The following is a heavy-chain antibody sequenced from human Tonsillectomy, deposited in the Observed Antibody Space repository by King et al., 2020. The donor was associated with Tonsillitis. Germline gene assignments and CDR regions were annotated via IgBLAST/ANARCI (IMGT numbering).Heavy chain of an antibody. CDR3: ARDRNLGILAAAVPYYFDY. CDR2: ISSSGSAI. V-gene: IGHV3-48*03. J-gene: IGHJ4*02. Sequence: VQLVESGGGLVQPGGSLRLSCAASGFTFSSYEMNWIRQAPGKGLEWVSYISSSGSAIYYADSVKGRFTIPRDNAKNSLYLQMNSLRAEDTAVYYCARDRNLGILAAAVPYYFDYWGQGTLVTVSS. CDR1: GFTFSSYE. D-gene: IGHD6-13*01.